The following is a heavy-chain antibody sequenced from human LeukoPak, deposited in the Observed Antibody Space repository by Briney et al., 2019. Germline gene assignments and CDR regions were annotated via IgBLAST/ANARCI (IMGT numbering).Heavy chain of an antibody. Sequence: GGSLRLSCAASGFTFSSYGMHWVRQAPGKGLEWVTVIWYDGSNKYYADSVKGRFTISRDNSKSTLYLQMNSLRAEDTAVYYCARDYYDSSGYNYFDYWGKGTLVTASS. CDR1: GFTFSSYG. CDR2: IWYDGSNK. D-gene: IGHD3-22*01. CDR3: ARDYYDSSGYNYFDY. J-gene: IGHJ4*02. V-gene: IGHV3-33*01.